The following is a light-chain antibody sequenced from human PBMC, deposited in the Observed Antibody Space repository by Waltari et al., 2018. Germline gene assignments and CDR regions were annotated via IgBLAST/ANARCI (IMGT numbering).Light chain of an antibody. V-gene: IGKV3-11*01. CDR1: QSVGGS. CDR2: NSS. Sequence: VLTQSPATLSLSPGEGATLSCRASQSVGGSLAWYQQKPGQAPRLLIYNSSHRPTGIPGRFSGSGSGTDFTLTISSLAPEDFAVYYCQQHGNWPLTFGGGTKVEIK. CDR3: QQHGNWPLT. J-gene: IGKJ4*01.